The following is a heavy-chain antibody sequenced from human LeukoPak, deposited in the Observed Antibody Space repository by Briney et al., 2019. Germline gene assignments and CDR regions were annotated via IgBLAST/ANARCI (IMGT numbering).Heavy chain of an antibody. V-gene: IGHV4-34*01. Sequence: SETLSLTCAVYGGSFSGYYWSWIRQPPGKGLEWIGEINHSGSTNYNPSLKSRVTISVDTSKNQSSLKLSSVTAADTAVYYCARGRITMVRGVTYYFDYWGQGTLVTVSS. J-gene: IGHJ4*02. D-gene: IGHD3-10*01. CDR1: GGSFSGYY. CDR3: ARGRITMVRGVTYYFDY. CDR2: INHSGST.